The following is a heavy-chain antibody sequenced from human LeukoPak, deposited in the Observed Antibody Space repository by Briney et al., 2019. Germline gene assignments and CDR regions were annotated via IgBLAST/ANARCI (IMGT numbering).Heavy chain of an antibody. D-gene: IGHD3-22*01. CDR1: GFTFSSYS. CDR3: ARESYDSSGYYSY. Sequence: GGSLRLSCAASGFTFSSYSMNWVRQAPGKGLEWVSSISSSSSYIYYADSVKGRFTISRDNAKNSLYLQMNSLRAEDTAVCYCARESYDSSGYYSYWGQGTLVTVSS. V-gene: IGHV3-21*01. CDR2: ISSSSSYI. J-gene: IGHJ4*02.